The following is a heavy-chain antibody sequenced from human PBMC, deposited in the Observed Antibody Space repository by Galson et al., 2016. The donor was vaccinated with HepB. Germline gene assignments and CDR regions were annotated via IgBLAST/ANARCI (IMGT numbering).Heavy chain of an antibody. J-gene: IGHJ4*02. CDR1: GDSVSSNSAA. Sequence: CAISGDSVSSNSAAWNWIRQSPSRGLEWLGRTYYRSKWYYDYAPSVKSRITITPDPSRNQFSLQLDSVTPEDTAIYYCSRGPRNYTSGWTFDYWGQGTLVTVSS. V-gene: IGHV6-1*01. D-gene: IGHD6-19*01. CDR3: SRGPRNYTSGWTFDY. CDR2: TYYRSKWYY.